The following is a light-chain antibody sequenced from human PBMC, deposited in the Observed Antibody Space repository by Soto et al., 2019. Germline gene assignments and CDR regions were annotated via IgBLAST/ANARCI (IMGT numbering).Light chain of an antibody. CDR2: LNSDGSH. J-gene: IGLJ2*01. V-gene: IGLV4-69*01. Sequence: QPVLTQSPSASASLGASVKLTCTLSSGHRNYAIAWHQQQSEKGPRYLMKLNSDGSHSKGDGIPDRFSGSSSGAERYLTISSLQSEDEADYYCQTWGSGIVVFGGGTKLPVL. CDR1: SGHRNYA. CDR3: QTWGSGIVV.